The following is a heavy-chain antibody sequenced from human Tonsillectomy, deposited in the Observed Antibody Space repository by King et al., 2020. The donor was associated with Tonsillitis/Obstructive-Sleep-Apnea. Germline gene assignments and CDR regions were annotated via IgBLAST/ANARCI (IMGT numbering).Heavy chain of an antibody. D-gene: IGHD4-11*01. CDR3: AREYSNYGLDYFDY. J-gene: IGHJ4*02. V-gene: IGHV1-2*02. CDR2: INPNSGGT. Sequence: QLVQSGAEVKKPGASVKVSCKASGYTFTGYYMHWVRQAPGQGLEWMGWINPNSGGTKYAQKFQGRVTMTRDTSISTAYMELSRLRSDDTAVYYCAREYSNYGLDYFDYWGQGTLVTFSS. CDR1: GYTFTGYY.